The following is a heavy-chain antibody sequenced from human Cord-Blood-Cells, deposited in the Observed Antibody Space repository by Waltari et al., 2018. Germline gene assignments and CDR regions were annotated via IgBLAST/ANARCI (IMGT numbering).Heavy chain of an antibody. V-gene: IGHV3-73*02. Sequence: EVQLVESGGGLVQPGGSLKLSCAASGFTFSGSAMHWVRQGSGKGRGWFGRMRSKANSYATAYAASVKGRFTISRDESKNTAYLQMNSLKTEDTAVYYCASDGYWGQGTLVTVSS. CDR3: ASDGY. J-gene: IGHJ4*02. CDR2: MRSKANSYAT. CDR1: GFTFSGSA.